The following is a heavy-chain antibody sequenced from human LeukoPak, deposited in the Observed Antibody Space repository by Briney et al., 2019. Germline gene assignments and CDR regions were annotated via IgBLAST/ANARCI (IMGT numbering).Heavy chain of an antibody. D-gene: IGHD3-10*01. CDR2: ISSSSSYI. CDR1: GFTLSSYS. J-gene: IGHJ4*02. CDR3: ARSLSPNYYAFGY. Sequence: PGGSLRLSCAASGFTLSSYSMNWVRQAPGKGLEWVSSISSSSSYIYYADSVKGRFTISRDNAKKSLYMQMNSLRAEDTAVYYCARSLSPNYYAFGYWGQGTLVTVSS. V-gene: IGHV3-21*01.